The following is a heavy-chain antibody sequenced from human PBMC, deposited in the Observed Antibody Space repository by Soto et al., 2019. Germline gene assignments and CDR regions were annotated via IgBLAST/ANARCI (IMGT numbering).Heavy chain of an antibody. CDR1: GFTFSSYA. D-gene: IGHD5-12*01. J-gene: IGHJ4*02. V-gene: IGHV3-23*01. CDR3: AKRDSGYDSGTVIDY. CDR2: ISGSGGST. Sequence: PGGSLRLSCAASGFTFSSYAMSWVRQAPGKGLEWVSAISGSGGSTYYADSVKGRFTISRDNSKNTLYLQMNSLRAEETAVYYCAKRDSGYDSGTVIDYWGQGTLVTVSS.